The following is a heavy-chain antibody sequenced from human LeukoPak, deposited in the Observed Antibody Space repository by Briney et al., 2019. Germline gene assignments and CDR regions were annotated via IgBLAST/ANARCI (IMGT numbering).Heavy chain of an antibody. CDR2: IYTSGST. CDR1: GGSISSYY. J-gene: IGHJ6*03. Sequence: SEPLSLTCTVSGGSISSYYWSWIRQPAGKGLEWIGRIYTSGSTNYNPSLKSRVTMSVDTSKNQFSLKLSSVTAADTAVYYCARDARDTASNYYYYYMDVWGKGTTVTVSS. CDR3: ARDARDTASNYYYYYMDV. D-gene: IGHD5-18*01. V-gene: IGHV4-4*07.